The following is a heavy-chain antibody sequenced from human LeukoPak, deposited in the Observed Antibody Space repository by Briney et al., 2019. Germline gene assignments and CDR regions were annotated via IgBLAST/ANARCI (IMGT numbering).Heavy chain of an antibody. V-gene: IGHV4-59*01. D-gene: IGHD3-3*01. CDR3: ARGSPAIFGVVIMNFGVDY. Sequence: SETLSLTXSVSGGSISSYYWSWIRQPPGKGLEWIGYIYYSGSTNYNPSLKSRVTISVDTSKNQFSLKLRSVTAADTAVYYCARGSPAIFGVVIMNFGVDYWGQGALVTVSS. J-gene: IGHJ4*02. CDR2: IYYSGST. CDR1: GGSISSYY.